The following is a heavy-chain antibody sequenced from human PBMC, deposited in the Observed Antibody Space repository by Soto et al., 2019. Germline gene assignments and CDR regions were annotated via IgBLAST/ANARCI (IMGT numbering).Heavy chain of an antibody. CDR1: RFAFSSDA. CDR2: ISGSGGRT. Sequence: PGGPLSLSGAAARFAFSSDAMSWVPQSPGKGLEWVSAISGSGGRTYYADSVKGRFTISRDNSKNTLYLNMNSLRAEDTALYYWAKRSRDQRDSSGYYSEFEDWGQVTLVTVSS. V-gene: IGHV3-23*01. D-gene: IGHD3-22*01. J-gene: IGHJ4*02. CDR3: AKRSRDQRDSSGYYSEFED.